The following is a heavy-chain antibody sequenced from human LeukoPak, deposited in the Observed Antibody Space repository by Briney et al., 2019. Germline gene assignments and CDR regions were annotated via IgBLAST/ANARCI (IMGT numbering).Heavy chain of an antibody. CDR1: GFNFSDSH. CDR3: ARSASGTFLAFDI. V-gene: IGHV3-23*01. CDR2: IPNNAAHT. Sequence: PGGSLRLSCVASGFNFSDSHMSWVRQAPGKGLEWVSAIPNNAAHTYYGASVKGRFTISRDNSRNTLFLRMTGLRVDDTALYYCARSASGTFLAFDIWGQGTAVTVSS. D-gene: IGHD1-26*01. J-gene: IGHJ3*02.